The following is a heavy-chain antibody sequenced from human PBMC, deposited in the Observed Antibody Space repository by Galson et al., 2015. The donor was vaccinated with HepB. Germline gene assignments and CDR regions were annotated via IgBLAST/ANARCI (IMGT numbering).Heavy chain of an antibody. D-gene: IGHD5-24*01. Sequence: SVKVSCKASGYSFTRYGITWVRQAPGQGLEWMGWISTYNGDTNYAQKLQGRVTMTTDASTRTAHMELRSLRSDDTAIYYCARTVDGYNYELFYLGQGTLVTVSS. CDR3: ARTVDGYNYELFY. J-gene: IGHJ4*02. CDR1: GYSFTRYG. V-gene: IGHV1-18*04. CDR2: ISTYNGDT.